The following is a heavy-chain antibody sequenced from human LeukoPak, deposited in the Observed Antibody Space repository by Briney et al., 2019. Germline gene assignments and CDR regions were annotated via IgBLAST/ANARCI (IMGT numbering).Heavy chain of an antibody. D-gene: IGHD4/OR15-4a*01. CDR1: GYPFTTYG. CDR2: IIPILGIA. CDR3: ARDPVLIRVMTPLDY. V-gene: IGHV1-18*01. Sequence: ASVKVSCKASGYPFTTYGINWVRQAPGQGLEWMGRIIPILGIANYAQKFQGRVTMTTDTSTSTAYLELRSLRSDDTAVYYCARDPVLIRVMTPLDYWGQGTLVTVSS. J-gene: IGHJ4*02.